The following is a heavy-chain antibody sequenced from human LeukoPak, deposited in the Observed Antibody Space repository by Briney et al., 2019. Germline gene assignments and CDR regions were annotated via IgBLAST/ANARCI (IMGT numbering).Heavy chain of an antibody. CDR1: GFTFDDYA. Sequence: PGRSLRLSCGPAGFTFDDYAMLWVRQAPGKGLEWVSGINWNSGSIGYADSVKGRFTISRDNAKNSLYLQMNSLRAEDMALYYCAEGGYSSGWYGDYWGQGTLVTVSS. V-gene: IGHV3-9*03. D-gene: IGHD6-19*01. CDR3: AEGGYSSGWYGDY. J-gene: IGHJ4*02. CDR2: INWNSGSI.